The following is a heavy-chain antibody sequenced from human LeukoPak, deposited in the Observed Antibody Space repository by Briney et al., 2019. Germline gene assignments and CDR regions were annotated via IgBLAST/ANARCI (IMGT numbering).Heavy chain of an antibody. CDR1: GYTFTGYY. CDR2: INPNSGGT. CDR3: ARNRMDLVWFDP. V-gene: IGHV1-2*02. J-gene: IGHJ5*02. Sequence: ASVKVSCKASGYTFTGYYMHWVRQAPGQGLEWMGWINPNSGGTNYAQKFQGRVTMTRDTSISTAYMELSRLRSDDTAVYYCARNRMDLVWFDPWGQGTLVTVSS. D-gene: IGHD5-12*01.